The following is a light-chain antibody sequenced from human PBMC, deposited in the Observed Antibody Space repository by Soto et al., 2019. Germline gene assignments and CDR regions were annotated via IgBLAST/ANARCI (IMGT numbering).Light chain of an antibody. CDR2: DAS. CDR1: QGISSA. J-gene: IGKJ4*01. CDR3: QQFNSFPLT. V-gene: IGKV1-13*02. Sequence: AVQLAQSPSSLSASVGDRVTITCRASQGISSALAWYQQNPGKPPNLLIYDASTLESGVPSRFSGSASGTDFTLTISSLQPEDFATYYCQQFNSFPLTFGGGTKVEIK.